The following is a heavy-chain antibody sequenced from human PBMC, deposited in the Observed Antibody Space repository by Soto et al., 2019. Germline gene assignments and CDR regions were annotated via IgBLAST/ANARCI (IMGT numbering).Heavy chain of an antibody. V-gene: IGHV4-34*01. D-gene: IGHD5-12*01. CDR1: GGSFSGYY. CDR3: ARGAWLRRAFDI. CDR2: INHSGST. Sequence: SETLSPTCAVYGGSFSGYYWSWIRQPPGKGLEWIGEINHSGSTNYNPSLKSRVTISVDTSKNQFSLKLSSVTAADTAVYYCARGAWLRRAFDIWGQGTMVTVSS. J-gene: IGHJ3*02.